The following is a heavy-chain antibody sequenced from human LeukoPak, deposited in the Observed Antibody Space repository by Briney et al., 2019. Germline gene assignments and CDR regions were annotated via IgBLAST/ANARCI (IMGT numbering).Heavy chain of an antibody. CDR3: AKDADIVVVRAAHNWFDP. V-gene: IGHV3-23*01. CDR2: ISGSGGST. D-gene: IGHD2-2*01. CDR1: GFTFSSYA. Sequence: GGSLRLSCAASGFTFSSYAMSWVRQAPGKGLEWVSAISGSGGSTYYADSVKGRFTISRDNSKNTLYLQMNSLRAEDTAVYYCAKDADIVVVRAAHNWFDPWGQGTLVTVSS. J-gene: IGHJ5*02.